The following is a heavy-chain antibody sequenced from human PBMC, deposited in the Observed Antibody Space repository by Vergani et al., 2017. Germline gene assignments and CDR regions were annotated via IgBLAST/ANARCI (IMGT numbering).Heavy chain of an antibody. CDR3: ARDTGGSYLKAYFDY. J-gene: IGHJ4*02. Sequence: QVQLVESGGGVVQPGRSLRLSCAASGFTFSSYGMHWVRQAPGKGLEWVAVIWSDGSNKYYADSVKGRFTISRDNSKNTLYLQMNSLRAEDTAVYYCARDTGGSYLKAYFDYWGQGTLVTVSS. CDR2: IWSDGSNK. D-gene: IGHD1-26*01. CDR1: GFTFSSYG. V-gene: IGHV3-33*01.